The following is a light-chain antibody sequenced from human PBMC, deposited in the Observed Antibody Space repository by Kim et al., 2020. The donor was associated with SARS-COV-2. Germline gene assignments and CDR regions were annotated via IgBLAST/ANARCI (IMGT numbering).Light chain of an antibody. CDR2: GAS. J-gene: IGKJ2*01. Sequence: WSPGERTPLSCTASASVRGNHLAWYQQKRGQAPRLLIYGASSRAGGIPDRFSGSGSGSDFTLTISSLQPEDFAVYFCKQYVGSPYTFGQGTKLEI. V-gene: IGKV3-20*01. CDR1: ASVRGNH. CDR3: KQYVGSPYT.